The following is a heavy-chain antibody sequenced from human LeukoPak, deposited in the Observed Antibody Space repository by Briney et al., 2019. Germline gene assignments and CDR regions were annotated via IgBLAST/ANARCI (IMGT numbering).Heavy chain of an antibody. CDR1: GGSLSSYY. Sequence: SETLSLTCTVSGGSLSSYYWSWIRQPPGKGLEWIGYFPYSGSTNYNPSLKSRVTISVDTSRNQFSLKLSSVTAAVTAVYYCARGRLGGSGSYYNVLDYWGQGTLVTVSS. J-gene: IGHJ4*02. CDR3: ARGRLGGSGSYYNVLDY. CDR2: FPYSGST. V-gene: IGHV4-59*01. D-gene: IGHD3-10*01.